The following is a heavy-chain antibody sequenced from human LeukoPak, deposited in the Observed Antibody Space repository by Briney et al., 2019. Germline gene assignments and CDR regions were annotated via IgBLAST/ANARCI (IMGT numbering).Heavy chain of an antibody. CDR1: GFTFSSYA. CDR2: ISGSGGST. D-gene: IGHD2-2*01. Sequence: PGGSLRLSCAASGFTFSSYAMSWVRQAPGKGLEWVSAISGSGGSTYYADSVKGRFTISRDNSKNTLYLQMNSLRAEDTAVYYCAKDRERGVYCSSTSCREYFQHWGQGTLVTVSS. V-gene: IGHV3-23*01. CDR3: AKDRERGVYCSSTSCREYFQH. J-gene: IGHJ1*01.